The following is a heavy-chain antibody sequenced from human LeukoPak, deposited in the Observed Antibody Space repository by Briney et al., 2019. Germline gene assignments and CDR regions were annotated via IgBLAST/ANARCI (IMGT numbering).Heavy chain of an antibody. CDR1: GGSISSGSYY. CDR3: ARLPKTYDFWNAYYAY. D-gene: IGHD3-3*01. Sequence: SETLSLTCTVSGGSISSGSYYWSWIRQPAGKGLEWIGRIYTSGSTNYNPSLKSRVTISVDTSKNQFSLHLGSVTAADTAVYYCARLPKTYDFWNAYYAYWGQGTLVTVSS. J-gene: IGHJ4*02. CDR2: IYTSGST. V-gene: IGHV4-61*02.